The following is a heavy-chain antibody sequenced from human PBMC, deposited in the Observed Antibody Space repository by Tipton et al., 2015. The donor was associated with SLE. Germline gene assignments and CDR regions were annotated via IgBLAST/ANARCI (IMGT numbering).Heavy chain of an antibody. V-gene: IGHV4-34*01. D-gene: IGHD6-13*01. CDR1: GGSFSGYS. CDR3: ARGPNSSSWFYFDY. CDR2: INHSGST. Sequence: TLSLTCAVYGGSFSGYSWSWIRQPPGKGLEWIGEINHSGSTNYNPSLKSRVTISLDTSKNQFYLKMSSVTAADTAVYYCARGPNSSSWFYFDYWGQGTLVTVSS. J-gene: IGHJ4*02.